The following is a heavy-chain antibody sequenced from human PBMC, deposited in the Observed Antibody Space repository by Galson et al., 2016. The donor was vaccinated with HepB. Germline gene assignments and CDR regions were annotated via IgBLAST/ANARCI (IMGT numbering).Heavy chain of an antibody. J-gene: IGHJ4*02. CDR2: ISVYDGGT. CDR1: GYTFMNYG. CDR3: ARHFLEWMLYYDC. V-gene: IGHV1-18*04. Sequence: SVKVSCKASGYTFMNYGISWVRQAPGQGLEWMGWISVYDGGTNYARKFEGRVTMTTDTSTSTAYMELRSLRSDDTAVYYCARHFLEWMLYYDCWGQGTLVTVSS. D-gene: IGHD3-3*01.